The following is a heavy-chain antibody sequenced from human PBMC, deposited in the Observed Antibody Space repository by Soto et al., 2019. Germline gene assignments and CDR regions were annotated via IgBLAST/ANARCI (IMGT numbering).Heavy chain of an antibody. J-gene: IGHJ4*02. Sequence: SEILSLPCTVSGGSVSSGGYDGSWIRQPPGKGLEWIGYIYYSGSTNYNPSLKSRVTISVDTSKNQFSLKLSSVTAADTAVYYCARAFDYEEGTDYWGQGTLVTVYS. V-gene: IGHV4-61*08. D-gene: IGHD4-17*01. CDR1: GGSVSSGGYD. CDR3: ARAFDYEEGTDY. CDR2: IYYSGST.